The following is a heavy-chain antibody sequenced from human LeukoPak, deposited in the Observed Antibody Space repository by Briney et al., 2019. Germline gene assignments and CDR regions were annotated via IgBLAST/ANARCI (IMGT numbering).Heavy chain of an antibody. D-gene: IGHD2-21*01. CDR1: GFTFSNYP. Sequence: GGSLRLSCSTSGFTFSNYPMNWIRQAPGKGLEWISYIRASSNALYYAASVKGRFTISRDNAKNSPFLQMNSLRVEDTAVYYCARDGDWVFDHWGQGTLVTVSS. CDR3: ARDGDWVFDH. V-gene: IGHV3-48*04. CDR2: IRASSNAL. J-gene: IGHJ5*02.